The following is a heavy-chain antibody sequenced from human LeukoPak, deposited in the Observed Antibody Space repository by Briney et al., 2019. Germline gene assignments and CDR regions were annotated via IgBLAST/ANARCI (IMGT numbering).Heavy chain of an antibody. CDR3: ARLYYYDSSGHEENEYYFDC. V-gene: IGHV5-51*01. CDR1: GYSFTSYW. Sequence: GESLKISCKGSGYSFTSYWIGWVRQMPGKGLEWMGIIYPGDSDTRYSPSFQGQVTISADKSISTAYLQWSSLKASDTAMYYCARLYYYDSSGHEENEYYFDCWGQGTLVTVSS. J-gene: IGHJ4*02. D-gene: IGHD3-22*01. CDR2: IYPGDSDT.